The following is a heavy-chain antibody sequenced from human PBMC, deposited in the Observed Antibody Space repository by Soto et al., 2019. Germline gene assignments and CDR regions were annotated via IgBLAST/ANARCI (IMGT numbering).Heavy chain of an antibody. D-gene: IGHD6-13*01. CDR1: GDSVPSNSAA. CDR3: ARALAGYLALDAFDI. J-gene: IGHJ3*02. V-gene: IGHV6-1*01. Sequence: SQTLSLTCAISGDSVPSNSAAWNWIRQSPSRGLERLGRTYYRSKWYNDYAVSVKSRITINPDTSRNQFSLQLNSVTPEDTAVYYCARALAGYLALDAFDIWGQGTMVTVSS. CDR2: TYYRSKWYN.